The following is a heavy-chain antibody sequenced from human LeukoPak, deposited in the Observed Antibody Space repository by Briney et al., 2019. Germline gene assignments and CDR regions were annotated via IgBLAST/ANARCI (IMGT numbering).Heavy chain of an antibody. CDR3: ARDLVRGDFDY. J-gene: IGHJ4*02. CDR2: IWYDGSSK. D-gene: IGHD3-10*01. Sequence: GGSLRLSCAASGFTFSSYSMNWVRQAPGKGLEWVAVIWYDGSSKYYADSVKGRFTISRDNSKNTLYLQMNSLRAEDTAVYYCARDLVRGDFDYWGQGTLVTVSS. CDR1: GFTFSSYS. V-gene: IGHV3-33*08.